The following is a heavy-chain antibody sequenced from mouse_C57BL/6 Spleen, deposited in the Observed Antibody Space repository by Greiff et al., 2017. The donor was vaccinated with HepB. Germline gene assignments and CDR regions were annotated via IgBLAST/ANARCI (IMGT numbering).Heavy chain of an antibody. Sequence: EVQLQQSGAELVKPGASVKLSCTASGFNIKDYYMHWVKQRTEQGLEWIGRIDPEDGETKYDPKFPGKDTITADTSYNTAFLQLSSLTSEDTAVYYCAPGEWYAMDYWGQGNSVTVSS. CDR2: IDPEDGET. CDR3: APGEWYAMDY. CDR1: GFNIKDYY. V-gene: IGHV14-2*01. D-gene: IGHD1-3*01. J-gene: IGHJ4*01.